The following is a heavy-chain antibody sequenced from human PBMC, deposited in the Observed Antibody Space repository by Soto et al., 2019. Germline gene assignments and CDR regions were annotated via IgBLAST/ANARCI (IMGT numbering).Heavy chain of an antibody. V-gene: IGHV3-15*07. Sequence: EVQVVESGGGLVQPGKSLRLSCAASGFLFINAWMNWVRQAPGKGLEWVGRIKSETGGGTTDYAAPVKGRFTIARDDSKNMLYLQMNSLKTEDTAAYYCTTTYTGGSFYTWGQGTLVTVSS. CDR3: TTTYTGGSFYT. CDR2: IKSETGGGTT. D-gene: IGHD1-26*01. J-gene: IGHJ5*02. CDR1: GFLFINAW.